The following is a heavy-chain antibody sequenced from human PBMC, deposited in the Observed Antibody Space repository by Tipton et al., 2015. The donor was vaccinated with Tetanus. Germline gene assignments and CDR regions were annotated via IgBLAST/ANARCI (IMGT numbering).Heavy chain of an antibody. CDR3: ARGRELLRV. Sequence: TLSLTCIVSGGSISSSSYYWGWIRQPPGKGLEWIGSIFYSGSTYYSPSLKSRVTISVDTSKNQFSLKLSSVTAADTAVYYCARGRELLRVWGQGTLVTVSS. D-gene: IGHD1-26*01. CDR1: GGSISSSSYY. V-gene: IGHV4-39*01. CDR2: IFYSGST. J-gene: IGHJ4*02.